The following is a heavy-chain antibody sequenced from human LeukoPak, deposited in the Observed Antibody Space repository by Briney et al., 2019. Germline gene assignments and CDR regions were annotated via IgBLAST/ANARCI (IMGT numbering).Heavy chain of an antibody. J-gene: IGHJ4*02. CDR3: AKYSASGSRVFGN. D-gene: IGHD3-10*01. CDR1: GFTFSNYA. CDR2: IGSDSGGI. V-gene: IGHV3-23*01. Sequence: GGSLRLSCVASGFTFSNYAMTWVRQAPGKGLAWVSAIGSDSGGIQYADSVKGRFTISRDNFNKMLYLQMNNLRPEDTAVYYCAKYSASGSRVFGNWGQGTLVTVSS.